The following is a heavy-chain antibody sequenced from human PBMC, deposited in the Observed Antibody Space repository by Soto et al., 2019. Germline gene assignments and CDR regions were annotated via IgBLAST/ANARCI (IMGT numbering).Heavy chain of an antibody. CDR2: ISYDGSNK. V-gene: IGHV3-30*18. Sequence: GGSLRLSCAASGFTFSSYGMHWVRQAPGKGLEWVAVISYDGSNKYYADSVKGRFTISRDNSKNTLYLQMNSLRAEDTAVYYCAKDPSVAEFYYYYMDVWGKGTTVTVSS. J-gene: IGHJ6*03. D-gene: IGHD6-19*01. CDR1: GFTFSSYG. CDR3: AKDPSVAEFYYYYMDV.